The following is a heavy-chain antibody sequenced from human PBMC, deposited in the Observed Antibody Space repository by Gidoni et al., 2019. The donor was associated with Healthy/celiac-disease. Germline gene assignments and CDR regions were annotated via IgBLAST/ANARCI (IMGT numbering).Heavy chain of an antibody. D-gene: IGHD1-26*01. CDR1: GGTFSSYA. J-gene: IGHJ6*02. CDR2: IIPNFGTA. CDR3: ARDMGILGWELLSSDYGMDV. V-gene: IGHV1-69*06. Sequence: QVQLVQSGAEVKKPGSSVKVSCKASGGTFSSYAISWVRQAPGQGLEWMGGIIPNFGTANYAQKFQGRVTITADKSTSTAYMELSSLRSEDTAVYYCARDMGILGWELLSSDYGMDVWGQGTTVTVSS.